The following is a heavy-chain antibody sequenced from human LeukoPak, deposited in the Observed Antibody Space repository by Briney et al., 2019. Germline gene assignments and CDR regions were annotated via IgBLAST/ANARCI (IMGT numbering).Heavy chain of an antibody. D-gene: IGHD5-18*01. CDR1: GFTFSSYA. CDR2: ISYDGSNK. J-gene: IGHJ4*02. Sequence: PGGSLRLSCAASGFTFSSYAMHWVRQAPGKGLEWVADISYDGSNKYYADSVKGRFTISRDNSKNTLYLQMNSLRAEDTAVYYCARDQIQLWLRYYFDYWGQGTLVTVSS. V-gene: IGHV3-30-3*01. CDR3: ARDQIQLWLRYYFDY.